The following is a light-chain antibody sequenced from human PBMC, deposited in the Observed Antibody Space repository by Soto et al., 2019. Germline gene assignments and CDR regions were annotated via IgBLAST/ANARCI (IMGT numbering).Light chain of an antibody. CDR1: QSVSSN. J-gene: IGKJ1*01. CDR2: GAS. V-gene: IGKV3-15*01. Sequence: EIVMTQSPATLSVSPGERATLSCRXSQSVSSNLAWYQQKPGQAPRLLIYGASTRATGIPARFSGSGSGTEFTLTISSLQSEDFAVYYCQQYNNWPPKTFGQGTKVEIK. CDR3: QQYNNWPPKT.